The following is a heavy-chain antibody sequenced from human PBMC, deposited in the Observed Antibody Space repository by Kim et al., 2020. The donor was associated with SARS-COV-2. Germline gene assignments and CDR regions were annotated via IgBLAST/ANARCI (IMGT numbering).Heavy chain of an antibody. V-gene: IGHV4-30-4*01. D-gene: IGHD3-10*01. Sequence: SETLSLTCTVSCGSISSGDYYWSWIRQPPGKGLEWIGYIYYSGSTYYNPSLKSRVTISVDTSKNQFSQKLSSVTAADTAVYYCARATTVLWFGELKVDAFDIWGQGTMVTVSS. CDR1: CGSISSGDYY. J-gene: IGHJ3*02. CDR2: IYYSGST. CDR3: ARATTVLWFGELKVDAFDI.